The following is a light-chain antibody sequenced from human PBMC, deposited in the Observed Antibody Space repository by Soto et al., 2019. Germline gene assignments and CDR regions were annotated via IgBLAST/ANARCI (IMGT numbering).Light chain of an antibody. J-gene: IGKJ1*01. CDR1: QSVSSSY. CDR2: GAS. Sequence: EIVLTQSPGTLSLSPGERATLSCRASQSVSSSYLAWYQQKPGQAPRLLIYGASSRATGIPDRFSGSWSGTDFTLIISRLEPEDFAVYYCQQYGTSPWTFGQGTKVEIK. CDR3: QQYGTSPWT. V-gene: IGKV3-20*01.